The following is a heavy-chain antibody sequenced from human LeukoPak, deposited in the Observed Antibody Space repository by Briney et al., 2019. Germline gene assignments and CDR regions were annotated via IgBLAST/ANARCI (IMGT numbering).Heavy chain of an antibody. J-gene: IGHJ6*02. CDR1: GGSISSGSYY. CDR3: ASIPITMVRGVIIIYYGMDV. Sequence: PSQTLSPTCTVSGGSISSGSYYWSWIRQPAGKGLEWIGRIYTSGSTNYNPSLKSRVTISVDTSKNQFSLKLSSVTAADTAVYYCASIPITMVRGVIIIYYGMDVWGQGTTVTVSS. CDR2: IYTSGST. D-gene: IGHD3-10*01. V-gene: IGHV4-61*02.